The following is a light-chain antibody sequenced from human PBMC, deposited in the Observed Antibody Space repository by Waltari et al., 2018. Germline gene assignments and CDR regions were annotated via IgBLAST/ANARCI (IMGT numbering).Light chain of an antibody. V-gene: IGLV2-23*02. CDR1: SSDVGGYNY. Sequence: QSALTQPASVSGSPGQSITISCTGPSSDVGGYNYVSWYQQHPGKAPKLMIYDVSTRPSGVSNRFSGSKSGNTASLTISGLQAEDEADYYCCSYAGSSTNYVFGTGTKVTVL. CDR2: DVS. CDR3: CSYAGSSTNYV. J-gene: IGLJ1*01.